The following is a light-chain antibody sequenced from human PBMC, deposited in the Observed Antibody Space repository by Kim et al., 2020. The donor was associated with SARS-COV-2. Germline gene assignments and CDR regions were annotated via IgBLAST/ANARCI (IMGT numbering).Light chain of an antibody. CDR2: RDS. J-gene: IGLJ1*01. CDR1: NIGSKN. V-gene: IGLV3-9*01. Sequence: VALEKPARFTCRGNNIGSKNVHWYQQKPGRAPVLVIYRDSNRPSGIPERFSGSNSGNTATLTISTAQAGDEADYFCQVWDSSTEVFGTGTKVTVL. CDR3: QVWDSSTEV.